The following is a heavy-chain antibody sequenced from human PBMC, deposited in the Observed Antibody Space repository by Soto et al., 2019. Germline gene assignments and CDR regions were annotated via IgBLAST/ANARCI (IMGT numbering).Heavy chain of an antibody. J-gene: IGHJ5*02. D-gene: IGHD1-26*01. CDR1: GFSVSSNY. CDR3: ARHRHPRGTVGATSPLDP. V-gene: IGHV3-53*01. CDR2: HYSGGST. Sequence: LRLSCAISGFSVSSNYLSWVRQAPGKGLEWVSVHYSGGSTYYADSVQGRFTISRDKSNNTLYLQMRRVRAEDTAVYFCARHRHPRGTVGATSPLDPWGQGTQVTV.